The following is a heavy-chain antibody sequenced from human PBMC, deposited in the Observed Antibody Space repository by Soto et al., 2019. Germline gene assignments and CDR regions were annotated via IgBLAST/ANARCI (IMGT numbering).Heavy chain of an antibody. D-gene: IGHD3-10*01. J-gene: IGHJ6*02. CDR3: ARPLVTMVRGVLNGYYYYGMDV. CDR1: GGSISSSSYY. V-gene: IGHV4-39*01. Sequence: SETLSLTCTVSGGSISSSSYYWGWIRQPPGKGLEWIGSIYYSGSTYYNPSLKSRVTISVDTSKNQFSLKPSSVTAADTAVYYCARPLVTMVRGVLNGYYYYGMDVWGQGTTVTASS. CDR2: IYYSGST.